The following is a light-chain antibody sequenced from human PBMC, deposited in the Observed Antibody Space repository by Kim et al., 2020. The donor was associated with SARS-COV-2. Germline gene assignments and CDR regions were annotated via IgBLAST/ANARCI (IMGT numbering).Light chain of an antibody. J-gene: IGKJ1*01. CDR1: HSINRW. V-gene: IGKV1-5*03. CDR2: EAS. CDR3: EQYDRLWT. Sequence: TVSGGDRVTITGRARHSINRWLAWYQQKPGNAPKLLIYEASALESGVPSRFSGSGSGKEFTLTISDLRPDDLATYYCEQYDRLWTFGQGTKVDIK.